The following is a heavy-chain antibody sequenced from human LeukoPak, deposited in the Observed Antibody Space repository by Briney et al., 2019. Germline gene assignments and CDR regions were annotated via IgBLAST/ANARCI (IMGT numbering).Heavy chain of an antibody. CDR2: IYTSGST. CDR3: ARESKYYYDSSGYYRAPTPDY. CDR1: GGSISSGSYY. V-gene: IGHV4-61*02. J-gene: IGHJ4*02. D-gene: IGHD3-22*01. Sequence: SETLSLTCTVSGGSISSGSYYWSWIRQPAGKGLEWIGRIYTSGSTNYNPSLKSRVTISVDTSKNQFSLKLSSVTAADTAVYYCARESKYYYDSSGYYRAPTPDYWGQGTLVTVSS.